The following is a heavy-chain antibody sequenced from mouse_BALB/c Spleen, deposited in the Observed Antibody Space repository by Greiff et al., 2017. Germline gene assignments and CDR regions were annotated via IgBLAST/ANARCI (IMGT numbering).Heavy chain of an antibody. CDR2: ISCYNGAT. D-gene: IGHD2-14*01. J-gene: IGHJ4*01. CDR3: ARGDRYDIYYYAMDY. V-gene: IGHV1S34*01. Sequence: LVKTGASVKISCKASGYSFTGYYMRWVKQSHGKSLEWIGYISCYNGATSYNQKFKGKATFTVDTSSSTAYMQFNSLTSEDSAVYYCARGDRYDIYYYAMDYWGQGTSVTVSS. CDR1: GYSFTGYY.